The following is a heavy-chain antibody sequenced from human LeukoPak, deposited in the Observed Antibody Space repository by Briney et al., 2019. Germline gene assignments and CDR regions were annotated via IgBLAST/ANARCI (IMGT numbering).Heavy chain of an antibody. CDR2: IYTSGST. J-gene: IGHJ4*02. D-gene: IGHD6-6*01. V-gene: IGHV4-4*09. CDR1: GGSISSYY. CDR3: ARSAPKSSSYDY. Sequence: PSETLSLTCTVSGGSISSYYWSWIRQPPGKGLEWIGYIYTSGSTNYNPSLKSRVTISVDTSKNQFSLKLSSVIAADTAVYYCARSAPKSSSYDYWGQGTLVTVSS.